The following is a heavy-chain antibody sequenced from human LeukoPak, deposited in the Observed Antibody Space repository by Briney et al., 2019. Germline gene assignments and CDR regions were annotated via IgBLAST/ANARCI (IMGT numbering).Heavy chain of an antibody. CDR2: IYYSGST. J-gene: IGHJ4*02. D-gene: IGHD4-17*01. CDR1: GGSISSYY. CDR3: ASSDGTVTTNYFDY. V-gene: IGHV4-59*08. Sequence: SETLSLTCTVSGGSISSYYWSWIRQPPGKGLEWIGYIYYSGSTNYNPSLKSRVTISVDTSKNQFSLKLSSVTAADTAVYYCASSDGTVTTNYFDYWGQGTLVTVSS.